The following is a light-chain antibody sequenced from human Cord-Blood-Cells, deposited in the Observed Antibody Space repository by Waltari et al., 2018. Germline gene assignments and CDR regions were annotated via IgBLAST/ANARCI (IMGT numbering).Light chain of an antibody. V-gene: IGLV3-19*01. J-gene: IGLJ2*01. CDR3: NSRDSSGNHVV. CDR2: GKN. Sequence: SSELTQDPAVSVALGQTVRITCQGDSRRSSYARWYQQKPGQAPVLVIYGKNNRPSGIPDRFSGSSSGNTASLTITGAQAEDEADYYCNSRDSSGNHVVFGGGTKLTVL. CDR1: SRRSSY.